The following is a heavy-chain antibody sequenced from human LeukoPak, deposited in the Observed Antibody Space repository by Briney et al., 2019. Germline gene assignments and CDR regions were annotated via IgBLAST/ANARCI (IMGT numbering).Heavy chain of an antibody. D-gene: IGHD3-22*01. CDR3: AREDYYDSSGFDY. V-gene: IGHV3-53*01. CDR1: GFTVSSNY. J-gene: IGHJ4*02. CDR2: IYSGGST. Sequence: PGGSLRLSCAASGFTVSSNYMSWLRQAPGKGLEWVSVIYSGGSTYYADSVKGRFTISRDNSKNTLYLQMNSLRAEDTAVYYCAREDYYDSSGFDYWGQGTLVTVSS.